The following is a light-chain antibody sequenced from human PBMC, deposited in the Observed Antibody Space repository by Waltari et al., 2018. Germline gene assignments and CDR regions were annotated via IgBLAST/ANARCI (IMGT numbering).Light chain of an antibody. Sequence: QSALTQPDSVSGSPGQSITISCTGTSSDIGGFNYVSWYQQHPGKAPKLMIYDVTNRPAGVSNRFSGSKSVNTASLTISGLQAEDEADYYCSSYTSSSTRVFGGGTKLTVL. J-gene: IGLJ3*02. CDR1: SSDIGGFNY. V-gene: IGLV2-14*01. CDR3: SSYTSSSTRV. CDR2: DVT.